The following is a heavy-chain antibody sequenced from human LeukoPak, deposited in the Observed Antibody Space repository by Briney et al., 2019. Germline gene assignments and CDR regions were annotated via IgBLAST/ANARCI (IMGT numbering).Heavy chain of an antibody. CDR3: ARSIVGAPYFDY. D-gene: IGHD1-26*01. J-gene: IGHJ4*02. Sequence: ASVKVSCKASGYTFTSYDINWVRQATGQGLEWMGWMNPNSGNTGYAQKFQGRVTITRNTSISTAYMELSSLRSEDTAVYYCARSIVGAPYFDYWGQGTLVTVSS. CDR1: GYTFTSYD. V-gene: IGHV1-8*03. CDR2: MNPNSGNT.